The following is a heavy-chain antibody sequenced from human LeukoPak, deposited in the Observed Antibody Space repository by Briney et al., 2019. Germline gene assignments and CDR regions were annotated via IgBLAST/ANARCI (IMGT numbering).Heavy chain of an antibody. CDR3: AAHRGHTYGPLDY. D-gene: IGHD5-18*01. CDR1: GGSFSGYY. V-gene: IGHV4-34*01. CDR2: IYHSGST. J-gene: IGHJ4*02. Sequence: SETLSLTCAVYGGSFSGYYWSWVRQPPEKGLEWIGEIYHSGSTNYSPSLKSRVTMSVDMSNNQFSLNLNSVTAADTAVYSCAAHRGHTYGPLDYWGLGTLVTVSS.